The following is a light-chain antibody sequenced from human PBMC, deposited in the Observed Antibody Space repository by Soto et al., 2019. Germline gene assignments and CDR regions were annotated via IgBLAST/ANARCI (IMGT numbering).Light chain of an antibody. J-gene: IGKJ1*01. CDR1: QSISRF. CDR3: QQYNHWPRT. CDR2: AAS. V-gene: IGKV1-39*01. Sequence: DIQMTQSPSSLSASVGDRVTITCRASQSISRFLNWYQQKPGKPPKLLIYAASTLQSGVPSRFSGSGSGTEFTLTISSLQSEDFAVYYCQQYNHWPRTFGQGTKVDIK.